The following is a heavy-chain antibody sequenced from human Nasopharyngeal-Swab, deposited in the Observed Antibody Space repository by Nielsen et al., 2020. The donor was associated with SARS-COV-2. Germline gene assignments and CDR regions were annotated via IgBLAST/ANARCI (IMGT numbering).Heavy chain of an antibody. D-gene: IGHD2-2*01. CDR3: ASQLGHPDS. Sequence: GESLKISCAAPGFRNNWVHWVRQAPGKGLVWVSRINSDGTSTAYADSVKGRFTISRDNAKNTLFLQMHSLRADDMAIYYCASQLGHPDSWGQGTLVTVSS. J-gene: IGHJ4*02. CDR1: GFRNNW. V-gene: IGHV3-74*01. CDR2: INSDGTST.